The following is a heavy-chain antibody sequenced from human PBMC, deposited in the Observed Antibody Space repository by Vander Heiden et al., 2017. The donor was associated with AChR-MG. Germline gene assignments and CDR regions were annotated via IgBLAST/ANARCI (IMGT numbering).Heavy chain of an antibody. J-gene: IGHJ6*02. D-gene: IGHD6-19*01. CDR1: GGTFSSYA. Sequence: QVQLVQSGAEVKKPGSSVKVSCKASGGTFSSYAISWVRQAPGQGLEWMGGIIPIFGTANYAQKFQGRVTITADESTSTAYMELSSLRSEDTAVYYCARWRAVAGLSINRAYYGMDVWGQGTTVTVSS. V-gene: IGHV1-69*01. CDR2: IIPIFGTA. CDR3: ARWRAVAGLSINRAYYGMDV.